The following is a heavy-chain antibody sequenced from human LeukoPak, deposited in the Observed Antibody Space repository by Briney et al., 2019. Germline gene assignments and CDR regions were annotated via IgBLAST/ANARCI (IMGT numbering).Heavy chain of an antibody. CDR2: IYYSGST. CDR3: ARLAYMVRGVIKD. CDR1: GGSISSSSYY. Sequence: SETLSLTCTVSGGSISSSSYYWGWIRQPPGKGLEWIGSIYYSGSTYYNPSLKSRVTISVDTSKNQFSLKLSSVTAADTAVYYCARLAYMVRGVIKDWGQGTLVTVSS. V-gene: IGHV4-39*01. D-gene: IGHD3-10*01. J-gene: IGHJ4*02.